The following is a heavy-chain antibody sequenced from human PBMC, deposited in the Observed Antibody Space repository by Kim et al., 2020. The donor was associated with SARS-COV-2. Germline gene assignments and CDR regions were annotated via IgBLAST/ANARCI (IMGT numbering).Heavy chain of an antibody. V-gene: IGHV3-9*01. CDR1: GFTFDDYA. CDR3: AKERTYSSSWYNYYYYYGMDV. J-gene: IGHJ6*02. D-gene: IGHD6-13*01. Sequence: GGSLRLSCAASGFTFDDYAMHWVRQAPGKGLEWVSGISWNSGSIGYADSVKGRFTISRDNAKNSLYLQMNSLRAEDTALYYCAKERTYSSSWYNYYYYYGMDVWGQGTTVTVSS. CDR2: ISWNSGSI.